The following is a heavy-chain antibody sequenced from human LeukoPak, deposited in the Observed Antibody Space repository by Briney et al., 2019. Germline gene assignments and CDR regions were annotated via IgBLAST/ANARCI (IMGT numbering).Heavy chain of an antibody. V-gene: IGHV4-59*12. D-gene: IGHD6-13*01. J-gene: IGHJ5*02. CDR2: VFYSGST. Sequence: GSLRLSCAASGFTFSDYYMSWIRQPPGKGLEGIGYVFYSGSTNYNPSLRSRVTISVDTSKNQFSLKLSSVTAADTAVYYCARDSNTAAGNWFDPWGQGTLVTVSS. CDR1: GFTFSDYY. CDR3: ARDSNTAAGNWFDP.